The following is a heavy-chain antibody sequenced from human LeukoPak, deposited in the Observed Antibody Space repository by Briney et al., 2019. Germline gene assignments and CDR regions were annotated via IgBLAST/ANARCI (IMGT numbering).Heavy chain of an antibody. CDR3: ARLGSYFDY. CDR2: IYYSGSV. CDR1: GGSLTSHY. V-gene: IGHV4-59*08. J-gene: IGHJ4*02. Sequence: PSETLSLTCTVSGGSLTSHYWSWIRQPPGKGLQWIGYIYYSGSVNYNPSLKSRVTISVDTSKNQFSLNLSSVTAADTAVYYCARLGSYFDYWGQGTQVTVSS.